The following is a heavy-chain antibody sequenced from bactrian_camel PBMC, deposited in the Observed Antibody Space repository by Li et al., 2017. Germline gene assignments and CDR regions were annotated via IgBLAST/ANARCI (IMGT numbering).Heavy chain of an antibody. J-gene: IGHJ4*01. CDR2: IDSDGDA. D-gene: IGHD8*01. Sequence: HVQLVESGGGSVQAGGSLRLSCAFSGYTYSGHCMGWFRQAPGKEREGLATIDSDGDAAYADSMRGRFTISRDNSKNILYLQMNSLKTEDSAAYHCTIGRVEPRGQGTQVTVS. V-gene: IGHV3S53*01. CDR1: GYTYSGHC. CDR3: TIGRVEP.